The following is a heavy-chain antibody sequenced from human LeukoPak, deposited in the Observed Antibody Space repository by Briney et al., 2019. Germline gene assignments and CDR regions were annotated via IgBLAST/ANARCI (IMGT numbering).Heavy chain of an antibody. CDR1: GYSISSYY. CDR2: IYYSGST. J-gene: IGHJ2*01. D-gene: IGHD4-17*01. CDR3: ARHEVGEDYGDYEWYFDL. Sequence: SETLSLTCTVSGYSISSYYWSWIRQPPGKGLEWIEYIYYSGSTNYNPSLKSRVTISVDTSKNQFSLKLSSVTAADTAVYYCARHEVGEDYGDYEWYFDLWGRGTLVTVSS. V-gene: IGHV4-59*08.